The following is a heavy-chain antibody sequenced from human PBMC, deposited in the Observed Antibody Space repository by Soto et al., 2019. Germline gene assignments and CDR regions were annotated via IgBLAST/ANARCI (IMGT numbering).Heavy chain of an antibody. D-gene: IGHD5-18*01. Sequence: QVPLQESGPGLVKPSQTLSLTCTVSGGSISSEGYYWSWFRQLPGKGVEWIGDIYYSGTTYHNPSLRSRLTISGDASKNQFSLKLSSVTAADTALYYCXRGRGYSYGPYYFD. CDR3: XRGRGYSYGPYYFD. CDR1: GGSISSEGYY. CDR2: IYYSGTT. J-gene: IGHJ4*01. V-gene: IGHV4-31*03.